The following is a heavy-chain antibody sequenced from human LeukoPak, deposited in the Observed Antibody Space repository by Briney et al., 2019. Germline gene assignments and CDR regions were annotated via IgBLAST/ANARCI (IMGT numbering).Heavy chain of an antibody. J-gene: IGHJ4*02. D-gene: IGHD1-14*01. CDR2: IYYSGST. CDR3: ARAGDGGTTVFDY. CDR1: GGSISSGGSY. Sequence: SQTLSLTCTVSGGSISSGGSYWSWIRQHPGKGLEWIGYIYYSGSTYYNPSLKSRVTISVDTSKNQFSLKLSSVTAADTAVYYCARAGDGGTTVFDYWGQGTLVTVSS. V-gene: IGHV4-30-4*01.